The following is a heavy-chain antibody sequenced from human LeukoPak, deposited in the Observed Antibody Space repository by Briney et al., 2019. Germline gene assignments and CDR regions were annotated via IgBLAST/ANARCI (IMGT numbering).Heavy chain of an antibody. D-gene: IGHD2-15*01. Sequence: PSETLSLTCTVSGGSISSHYWSWIRQPPGKGLEWIGYIYYSGSTNYNPSLKSRVTISVDTSKNQFSLKLSSVTAADTAVYYCARDGLRGSLYRWFDPWGQGTLVTVSS. CDR2: IYYSGST. CDR1: GGSISSHY. J-gene: IGHJ5*02. CDR3: ARDGLRGSLYRWFDP. V-gene: IGHV4-59*11.